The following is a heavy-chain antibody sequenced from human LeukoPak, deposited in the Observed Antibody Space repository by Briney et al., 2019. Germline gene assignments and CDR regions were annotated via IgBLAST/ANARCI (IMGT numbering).Heavy chain of an antibody. Sequence: SQTLSLTCTVSGGSISSGDYYWSWIRQPPGKGLEWIGYIYNTGSTNYNPSLKSRVTISVDTSKNQFSLKLTSVTAADTAVYYCARESAVTYDAFDIWGRGTMVTVSS. V-gene: IGHV4-30-4*01. CDR1: GGSISSGDYY. CDR3: ARESAVTYDAFDI. J-gene: IGHJ3*02. CDR2: IYNTGST. D-gene: IGHD4-17*01.